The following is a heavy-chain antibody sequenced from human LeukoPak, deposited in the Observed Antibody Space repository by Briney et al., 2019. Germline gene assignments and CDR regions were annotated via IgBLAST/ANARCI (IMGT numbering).Heavy chain of an antibody. D-gene: IGHD3-10*01. CDR3: ARSNITMVRGVIKSTTSWYHYYNMDV. V-gene: IGHV3-48*03. CDR1: GFTFSSYE. Sequence: GGSLRLSCAASGFTFSSYEMTWVRQAPGKGLEWVSYISSSGSTIYYADCVKGRFTISSDNAKHSLYVQMNSLRADHTAVYYCARSNITMVRGVIKSTTSWYHYYNMDVWGKGTTVTVSS. J-gene: IGHJ6*03. CDR2: ISSSGSTI.